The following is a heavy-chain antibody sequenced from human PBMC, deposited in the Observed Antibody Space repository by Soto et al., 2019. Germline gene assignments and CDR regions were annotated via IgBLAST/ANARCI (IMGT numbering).Heavy chain of an antibody. Sequence: QVQLVQSGAEVKKPGSSTKVSCKASGGTFRSFGISWVRQAPGQGLEWMGGIIPIFGPANFAKKFQGRVTITADESTTTAYMEPSSLTSEDTAVYYCATGSFTSTGGRIGYHYNAMDVWGQGTTVTVSS. CDR2: IIPIFGPA. CDR1: GGTFRSFG. V-gene: IGHV1-69*01. J-gene: IGHJ6*02. CDR3: ATGSFTSTGGRIGYHYNAMDV. D-gene: IGHD1-1*01.